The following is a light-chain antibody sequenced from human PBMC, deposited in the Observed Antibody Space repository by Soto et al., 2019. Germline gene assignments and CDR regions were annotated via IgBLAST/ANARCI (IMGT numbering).Light chain of an antibody. Sequence: IQMTQSPSSLSASVGDRVTITCRASHNQQKPGKAPKLLIYDASSLESGVPSRFSGSGSGTEFTLTISSLQPDDFATYYCQQYNHYSGLTFGGGTKVDIK. V-gene: IGKV1-5*01. CDR3: QQYNHYSGLT. CDR1: H. CDR2: DAS. J-gene: IGKJ4*01.